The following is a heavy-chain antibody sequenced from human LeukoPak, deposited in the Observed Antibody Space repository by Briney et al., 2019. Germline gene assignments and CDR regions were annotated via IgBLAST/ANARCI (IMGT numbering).Heavy chain of an antibody. J-gene: IGHJ3*01. D-gene: IGHD1-7*01. CDR3: ARHIPTTGTVFDL. CDR2: IFHSGSSGST. CDR1: GDSLTNFF. Sequence: SETLSLTCGVSGDSLTNFFWSWIRQTPRRELDWIGFIFHSGSSGSTYYSPSLQSRVTMSVDTSRNQFSLKLSSVTAADTAVYYCARHIPTTGTVFDLWGQGTMVIVSS. V-gene: IGHV4-59*08.